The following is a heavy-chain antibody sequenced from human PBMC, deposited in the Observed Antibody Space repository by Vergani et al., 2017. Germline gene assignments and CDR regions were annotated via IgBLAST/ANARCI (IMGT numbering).Heavy chain of an antibody. J-gene: IGHJ4*02. CDR3: AKDHDYDYVWGSYRPFDY. CDR1: GGSISSGGYY. Sequence: QVQLQESGPGLVKPSETLSLTCTVSGGSISSGGYYWGWIRQPPGKGLEWIGSVYYSGSTYYNPSLKSRVTISVDTSKNQFSLRLSSVTAADTAVYYCAKDHDYDYVWGSYRPFDYWGQGTLVTVSS. V-gene: IGHV4-39*02. CDR2: VYYSGST. D-gene: IGHD3-16*02.